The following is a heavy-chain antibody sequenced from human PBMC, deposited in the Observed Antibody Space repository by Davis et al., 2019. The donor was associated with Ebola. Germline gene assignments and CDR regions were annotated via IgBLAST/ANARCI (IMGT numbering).Heavy chain of an antibody. CDR2: INPSGYNITPTGDST. CDR1: GYTFINYY. V-gene: IGHV1-46*01. Sequence: ASVKVSCKASGYTFINYYMHWVRQAPGQRLEWLGIINPSGYNITPTGDSTGHAPQFQGRVTMTGDTSTSTVYMELSSLKSEDTAIYYCAREKENHVKTFAYWGQGTLVTVSS. D-gene: IGHD2/OR15-2a*01. CDR3: AREKENHVKTFAY. J-gene: IGHJ4*02.